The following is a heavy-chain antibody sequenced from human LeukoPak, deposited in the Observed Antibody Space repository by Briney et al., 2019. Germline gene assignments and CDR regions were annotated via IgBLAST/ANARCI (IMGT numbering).Heavy chain of an antibody. CDR3: ARDHGADFWSGYYLYWYFDL. J-gene: IGHJ2*01. Sequence: PGGSLRLSCEVSGFTVSTSFMTWVRQAPGKGLEWVSVVYSGGNTYVADSVKGRFTISRDNAKNSLYLQMNSLRAEDTAVYYCARDHGADFWSGYYLYWYFDLWGRGTLVTVSS. D-gene: IGHD3-3*01. V-gene: IGHV3-53*01. CDR1: GFTVSTSF. CDR2: VYSGGNT.